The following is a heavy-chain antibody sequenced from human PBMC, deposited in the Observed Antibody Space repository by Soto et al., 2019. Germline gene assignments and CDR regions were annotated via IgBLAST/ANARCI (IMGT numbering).Heavy chain of an antibody. V-gene: IGHV1-69*13. CDR3: ARDLRAARHDHEDNDY. J-gene: IGHJ4*02. CDR2: IIPIFGTA. CDR1: GGTFSSYA. Sequence: AVKVSCKASGGTFSSYAISWVRQAPGQGLEWMGGIIPIFGTANYAQKFQGRVTITADESTSTAYMELSSLRSEDTAVYYCARDLRAARHDHEDNDYWGQGTLVTVSS. D-gene: IGHD6-6*01.